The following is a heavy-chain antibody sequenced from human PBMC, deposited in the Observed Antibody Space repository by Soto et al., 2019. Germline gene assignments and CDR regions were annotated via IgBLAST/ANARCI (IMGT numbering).Heavy chain of an antibody. V-gene: IGHV3-11*01. D-gene: IGHD5-12*01. CDR2: ISSSGSTI. J-gene: IGHJ4*02. CDR3: ARVRYSGYKVVAALV. Sequence: GGSLRLSCAASGFTFSDYYMSWIRQAPGKGLEWVSYISSSGSTIYYADSVKGRFTISRDNAKNSLYLQMNSLRAEDTAVYYCARVRYSGYKVVAALVWGQGTLVTGS. CDR1: GFTFSDYY.